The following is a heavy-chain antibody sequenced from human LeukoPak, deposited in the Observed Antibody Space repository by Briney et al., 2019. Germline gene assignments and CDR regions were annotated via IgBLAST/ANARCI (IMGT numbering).Heavy chain of an antibody. J-gene: IGHJ4*02. D-gene: IGHD1-14*01. CDR3: TRHANPFDY. Sequence: GGSLRLSCAASGFTFSGSDIHWVRQASGKGLEWVGRIRSKANSYATAYAASVEGRFAISRDDSKNTAYLQMNSLKIEDTAVYYCTRHANPFDYWGQGTLVTVSS. V-gene: IGHV3-73*01. CDR2: IRSKANSYAT. CDR1: GFTFSGSD.